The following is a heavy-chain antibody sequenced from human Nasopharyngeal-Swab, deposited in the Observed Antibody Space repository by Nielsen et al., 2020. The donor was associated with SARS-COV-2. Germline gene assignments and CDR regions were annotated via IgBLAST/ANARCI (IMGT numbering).Heavy chain of an antibody. CDR2: MNPNSGNT. J-gene: IGHJ6*02. D-gene: IGHD2-15*01. CDR1: GYTFTSYD. CDR3: ARLGYCSGGSCYGMDV. Sequence: ASVKVSCKASGYTFTSYDINWVRQATGQGLEWMGWMNPNSGNTGYAQKFQGRVTMTRNTSISTAYMELSSLRSEDTAVYYCARLGYCSGGSCYGMDVWGQGTTVTVSS. V-gene: IGHV1-8*01.